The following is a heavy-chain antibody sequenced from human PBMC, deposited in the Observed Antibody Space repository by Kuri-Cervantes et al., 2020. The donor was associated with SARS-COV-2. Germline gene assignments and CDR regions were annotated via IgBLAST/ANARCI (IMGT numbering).Heavy chain of an antibody. CDR3: ARDLARRVLRNYDFWSGPTLGYYGMDV. Sequence: GGSLRLSCAASGFTFSSYAMHWVRQAPGKGLEWVAVISYDGSNKNYADSVKGRFTISRDNSKNTLCLQVNSLRAEDTAVYYCARDLARRVLRNYDFWSGPTLGYYGMDVWGQGTTVTVSS. CDR2: ISYDGSNK. J-gene: IGHJ6*02. CDR1: GFTFSSYA. D-gene: IGHD3-3*01. V-gene: IGHV3-30-3*01.